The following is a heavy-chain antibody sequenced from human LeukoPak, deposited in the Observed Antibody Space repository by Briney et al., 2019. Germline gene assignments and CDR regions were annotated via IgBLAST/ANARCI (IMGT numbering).Heavy chain of an antibody. Sequence: PSETLSLTCTVSGGSISSYYWSWIRQPPGKGLEWIGYIYYSGSTNYNPSLKSRVSTSADTSKNQIFLKLSSVTAADTAVYYCASPPSTRGYSYGLVYWGQGTLVTVSS. CDR3: ASPPSTRGYSYGLVY. V-gene: IGHV4-59*08. CDR2: IYYSGST. CDR1: GGSISSYY. D-gene: IGHD5-18*01. J-gene: IGHJ4*02.